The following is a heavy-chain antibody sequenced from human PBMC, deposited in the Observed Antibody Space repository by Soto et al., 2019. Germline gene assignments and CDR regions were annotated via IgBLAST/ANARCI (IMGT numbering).Heavy chain of an antibody. CDR3: ARAPGYTGYANWGRFHP. CDR1: GGALRNNA. J-gene: IGHJ5*02. CDR2: IIPIFGTA. V-gene: IGHV1-69*06. D-gene: IGHD5-12*01. Sequence: QVQLVQSGAEVKKPGSSVRVSCKASGGALRNNAITWVRQAPGQGLEWMGEIIPIFGTANYAQKFQGRVTITADTSTNTLYVELSSLTSEDTAVSYCARAPGYTGYANWGRFHPWGQGTLVTVSS.